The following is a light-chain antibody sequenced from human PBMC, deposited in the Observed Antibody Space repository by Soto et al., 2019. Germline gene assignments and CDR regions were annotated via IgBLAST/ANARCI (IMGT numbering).Light chain of an antibody. V-gene: IGLV2-11*01. CDR3: CSYAGTYTYV. CDR1: SSDVRGYNY. J-gene: IGLJ1*01. Sequence: QSALTQPRSVSGSPRQSVTISCTGTSSDVRGYNYVSWYQQHPGKAPKLMIYDVRKRPSGVPDRFSGSKSGNTASLTISGLQAEDEADYYCCSYAGTYTYVFGTGTKLTVL. CDR2: DVR.